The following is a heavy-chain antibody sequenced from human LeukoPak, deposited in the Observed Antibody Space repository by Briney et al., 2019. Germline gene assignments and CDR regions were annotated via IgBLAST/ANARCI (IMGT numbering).Heavy chain of an antibody. V-gene: IGHV1-3*01. CDR3: ARDRGEAARSYGMDV. D-gene: IGHD6-6*01. Sequence: ASVKVSCKASGYTFTSYSMHWVRQAPGQRLEWMGWINAGNGNTKFSQKFRGRVTITRDASASTAYMELSRLRSDDTAVYYCARDRGEAARSYGMDVWGQGTTVTVSS. CDR2: INAGNGNT. J-gene: IGHJ6*02. CDR1: GYTFTSYS.